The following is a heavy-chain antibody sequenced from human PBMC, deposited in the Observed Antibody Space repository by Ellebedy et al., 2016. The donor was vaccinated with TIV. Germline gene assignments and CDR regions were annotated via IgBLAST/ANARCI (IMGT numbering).Heavy chain of an antibody. Sequence: NFQGRVTITRDTSASTAYMELSSLRSEDTAVYYCARDGMTTVTTGGLDYWGQGTLVTVSP. V-gene: IGHV1-3*01. CDR3: ARDGMTTVTTGGLDY. D-gene: IGHD4-17*01. J-gene: IGHJ4*02.